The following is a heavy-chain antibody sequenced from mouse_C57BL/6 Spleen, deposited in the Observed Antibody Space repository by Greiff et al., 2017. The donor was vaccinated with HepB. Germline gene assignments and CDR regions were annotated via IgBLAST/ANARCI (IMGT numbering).Heavy chain of an antibody. CDR3: ARSGLRNAMDY. D-gene: IGHD1-1*01. V-gene: IGHV1-69*01. CDR1: GYTFTSYW. J-gene: IGHJ4*01. Sequence: QVQLQQPGAELVMPGASVKLSCKASGYTFTSYWMHWVKQRPGQGLEWIGEIDPSDSYTNNNQKFKGKSTLTVEKSSSTAYMQLSSLTSEDSAVYYCARSGLRNAMDYWGQGTSVTVSS. CDR2: IDPSDSYT.